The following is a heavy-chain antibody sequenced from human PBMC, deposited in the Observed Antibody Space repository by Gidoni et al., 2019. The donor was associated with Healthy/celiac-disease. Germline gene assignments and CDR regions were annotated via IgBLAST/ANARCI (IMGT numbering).Heavy chain of an antibody. J-gene: IGHJ6*02. V-gene: IGHV4-34*01. Sequence: QVQLQQWGAGLLKPSETLSLTCAVYGGSFSGYYWSWIRQPPGKGLEWIGEINHSGSTNYNPSLKSRVTISVDTTKNQFSLKLSSVTAADTAVYYCARDSEEIAAAGTDYYYGMDVWGQGTTVTVSS. D-gene: IGHD6-13*01. CDR3: ARDSEEIAAAGTDYYYGMDV. CDR1: GGSFSGYY. CDR2: INHSGST.